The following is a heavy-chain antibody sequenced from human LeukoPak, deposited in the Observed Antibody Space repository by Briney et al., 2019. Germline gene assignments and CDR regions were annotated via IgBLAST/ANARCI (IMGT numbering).Heavy chain of an antibody. V-gene: IGHV3-23*01. CDR2: FSGSVDTT. D-gene: IGHD3-3*02. CDR1: GFTFSTYA. J-gene: IGHJ4*02. CDR3: AREPFRKNYFDY. Sequence: GGSLRLSCAASGFTFSTYAMNWVRQAPGKGLEWVSTFSGSVDTTYYADSVKGRFTISRDNSKNTLYLQMNSLRAEDTAVYYCAREPFRKNYFDYWGQGTLVTVSS.